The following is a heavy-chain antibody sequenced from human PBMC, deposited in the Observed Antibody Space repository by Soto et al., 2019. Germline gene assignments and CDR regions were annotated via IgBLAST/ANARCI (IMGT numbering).Heavy chain of an antibody. J-gene: IGHJ1*01. V-gene: IGHV3-64*01. CDR3: ARGRAMEWCSGGSCYPPPGYFQH. CDR2: ISSNGGST. CDR1: GFTFSSYA. Sequence: GGSLRLSCAASGFTFSSYAMHWVRQAPGKGLEYVSAISSNGGSTYYANSVKGRFTISRDNSKNTLYLQMGSLRAEDMAVYYCARGRAMEWCSGGSCYPPPGYFQHWGQGTLVTVSS. D-gene: IGHD2-15*01.